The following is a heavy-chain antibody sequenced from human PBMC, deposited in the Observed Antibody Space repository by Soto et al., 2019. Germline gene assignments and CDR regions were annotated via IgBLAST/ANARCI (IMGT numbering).Heavy chain of an antibody. CDR1: GGTFSSHS. V-gene: IGHV1-69*13. D-gene: IGHD2-21*02. Sequence: SVKVSCKASGGTFSSHSINWVRQAPGQGLEWMGGIITLFGTSNCAQNFQGRVTITADQSTSTAYMELNSLTSDDTAVYYCAREVGYGDFSAALLDWGQGTLVTVSS. CDR2: IITLFGTS. J-gene: IGHJ4*02. CDR3: AREVGYGDFSAALLD.